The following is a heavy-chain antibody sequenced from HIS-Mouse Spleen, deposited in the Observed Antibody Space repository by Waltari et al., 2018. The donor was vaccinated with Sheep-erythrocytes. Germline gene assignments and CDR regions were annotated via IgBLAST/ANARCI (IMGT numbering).Heavy chain of an antibody. J-gene: IGHJ3*02. CDR3: AKDLVVITRSAFDI. D-gene: IGHD3-22*01. Sequence: EVQLLESGGGLVQPGGSLRLSCAASGFTFSSYAMSWVRQAPGKGLGWVSAISGRGGSTYDADSVKGLFTISRDNSKNTLYLQMNSLRAEDTAVYYCAKDLVVITRSAFDIWGQGTMVTVSS. V-gene: IGHV3-23*01. CDR2: ISGRGGST. CDR1: GFTFSSYA.